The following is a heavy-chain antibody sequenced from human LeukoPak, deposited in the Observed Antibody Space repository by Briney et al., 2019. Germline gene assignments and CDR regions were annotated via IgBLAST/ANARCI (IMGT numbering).Heavy chain of an antibody. Sequence: SETLSLTCTVSGGSISSYYWSWIRQPPGKGLEWIGYIYYSGSTNYNPSLKSRVTISVDTSKNQFSLKLSSVTAADTAVYYCARDLVGYCSGGSCYSLDYYYYYMDVWGKGTTVTVSS. D-gene: IGHD2-15*01. CDR3: ARDLVGYCSGGSCYSLDYYYYYMDV. CDR1: GGSISSYY. V-gene: IGHV4-59*01. CDR2: IYYSGST. J-gene: IGHJ6*03.